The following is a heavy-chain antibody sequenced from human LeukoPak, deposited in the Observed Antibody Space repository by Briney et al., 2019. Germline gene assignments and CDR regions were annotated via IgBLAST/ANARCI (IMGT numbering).Heavy chain of an antibody. CDR1: GYTFTGYY. D-gene: IGHD3-22*01. Sequence: ASVKVSCKASGYTFTGYYMHWVRQAPGQGLEWMGWINPNSGGTNYAQEFQGRVTMTRDTSISTAYMELSRLRSDDTAVYYCARDLSVIVVGLYESHFDYWGQGTLVTVSS. V-gene: IGHV1-2*02. CDR2: INPNSGGT. CDR3: ARDLSVIVVGLYESHFDY. J-gene: IGHJ4*02.